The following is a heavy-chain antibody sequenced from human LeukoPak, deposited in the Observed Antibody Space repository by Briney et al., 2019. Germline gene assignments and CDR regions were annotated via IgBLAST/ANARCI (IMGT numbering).Heavy chain of an antibody. CDR2: IYYSGST. Sequence: PSETLSLTCTVSGGSISSGDYYWSWIRQPPGKSLEWIGYIYYSGSTYYNPSLKSRVTISVDTSKNQFSLKLSSVTAADTAVYYCARDLVVIATKYAPTLWGQGTMVTVSS. V-gene: IGHV4-30-4*08. CDR3: ARDLVVIATKYAPTL. CDR1: GGSISSGDYY. J-gene: IGHJ3*01. D-gene: IGHD2-21*01.